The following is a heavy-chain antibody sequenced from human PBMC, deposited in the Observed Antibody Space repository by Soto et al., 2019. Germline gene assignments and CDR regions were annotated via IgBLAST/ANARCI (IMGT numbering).Heavy chain of an antibody. CDR1: VFTLSSYA. V-gene: IGHV3-23*01. D-gene: IGHD3-9*01. CDR2: ISRIGVST. J-gene: IGHJ6*02. Sequence: GGSMRISCAASVFTLSSYAMSWVRQAPGKGLEWGSAISRIGVSTYYADSVKGRFTISRGNSKNPLYLQMNSLRAEDTAVYYCAKAYYGISHYYYYGMDVWGQGTTVTVSS. CDR3: AKAYYGISHYYYYGMDV.